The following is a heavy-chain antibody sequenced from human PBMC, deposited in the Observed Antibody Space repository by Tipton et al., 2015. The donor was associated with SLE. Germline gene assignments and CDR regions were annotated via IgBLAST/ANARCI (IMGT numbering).Heavy chain of an antibody. CDR1: GGSFSGYY. CDR2: INHSGST. Sequence: LRLSCAVYGGSFSGYYWSWIRQSPGKGLEWIGEINHSGSTNYNPSLKSRVTISVDTSKNQFSLKLSSVTAADTAVYYCARGRIVVVASYYYGMDVWGQGTTVTVSS. D-gene: IGHD3-22*01. J-gene: IGHJ6*02. V-gene: IGHV4-34*01. CDR3: ARGRIVVVASYYYGMDV.